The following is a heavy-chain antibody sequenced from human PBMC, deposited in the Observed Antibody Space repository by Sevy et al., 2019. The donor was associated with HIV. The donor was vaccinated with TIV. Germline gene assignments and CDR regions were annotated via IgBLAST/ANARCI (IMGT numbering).Heavy chain of an antibody. CDR2: ISSSSSTI. V-gene: IGHV3-48*02. J-gene: IGHJ3*02. Sequence: GGSLRLSCAASGFTFSSYSMNWVRQAPGKGLEWVSYISSSSSTIYYADSVKGRFTISRDNAKNSLYLQMNSLRDEDTAVYYCVRELRCRGGDCYDAFDIWGQGTMVTVSS. CDR1: GFTFSSYS. D-gene: IGHD2-21*02. CDR3: VRELRCRGGDCYDAFDI.